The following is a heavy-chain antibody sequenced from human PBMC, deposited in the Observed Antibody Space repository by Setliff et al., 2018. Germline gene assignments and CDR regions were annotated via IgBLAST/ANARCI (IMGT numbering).Heavy chain of an antibody. CDR3: VRSINGYQQRYDF. CDR2: INSGGNKI. CDR1: GFIFRSYE. V-gene: IGHV3-48*03. J-gene: IGHJ4*02. Sequence: TGGSLRLSCAASGFIFRSYEMNWVRQTPGKGLEWVSYINSGGNKIYYADSVEGRFTISRDNGKNSLFLQMNSVRAEDTAVYYCVRSINGYQQRYDFWGQGALVTVSS. D-gene: IGHD5-18*01.